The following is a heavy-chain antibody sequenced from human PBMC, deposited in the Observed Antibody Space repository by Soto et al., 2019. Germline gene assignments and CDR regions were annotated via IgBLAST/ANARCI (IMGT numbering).Heavy chain of an antibody. CDR1: GGSVSSGSYY. CDR3: ARVGATTSIDY. CDR2: IYHSGST. J-gene: IGHJ4*02. D-gene: IGHD1-26*01. V-gene: IGHV4-61*01. Sequence: SETLSLTCTVSGGSVSSGSYYWSWIRQPPGKGLEWIGYIYHSGSTNYNPSLKSRVTISVDTSKNQFSLKPSSVTAADTAVYYCARVGATTSIDYWGQGTLVTVSS.